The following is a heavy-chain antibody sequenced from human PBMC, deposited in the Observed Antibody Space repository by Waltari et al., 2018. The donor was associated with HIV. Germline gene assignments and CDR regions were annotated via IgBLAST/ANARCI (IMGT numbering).Heavy chain of an antibody. Sequence: QVQLQESGPRLVKPSQTLSLTCTVSGGSIRRLHHYWHWIRQHPGKGLEWIGYIYYSGNTYYNPSLRRRVTISVDTSKNQFSLKLNSVTAADTAVYYCAGGIYADYDDRYYYGFDVWGQGTTVTVSS. J-gene: IGHJ6*02. V-gene: IGHV4-31*03. D-gene: IGHD4-17*01. CDR3: AGGIYADYDDRYYYGFDV. CDR1: GGSIRRLHHY. CDR2: IYYSGNT.